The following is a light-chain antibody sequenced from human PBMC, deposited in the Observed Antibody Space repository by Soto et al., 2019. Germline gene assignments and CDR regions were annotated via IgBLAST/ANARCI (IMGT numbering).Light chain of an antibody. J-gene: IGKJ5*01. CDR3: QQYNNWPPIT. CDR2: DAS. Sequence: IVLTQSPATLSLSQGERATVSCRASQSVSSYLAWYQQKPGQAPRLLIYDASTRATGVPARFSGSGSGTEFTLTISSLQSEDFAVYYCQQYNNWPPITFGQGTRLEI. CDR1: QSVSSY. V-gene: IGKV3-15*01.